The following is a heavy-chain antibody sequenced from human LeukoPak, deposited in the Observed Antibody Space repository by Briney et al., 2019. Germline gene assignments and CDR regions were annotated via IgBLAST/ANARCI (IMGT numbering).Heavy chain of an antibody. V-gene: IGHV3-30*03. J-gene: IGHJ4*02. Sequence: GRSLRLSCAASGFTFSGYGMHWVRQAPGKGLEWVTVISYDGSDKYYADSVKGRFTISRDNSWNTLYLQMNSLRAEDTAIYYCARDRYSGYENFDYWGQGTLVTVSS. CDR1: GFTFSGYG. CDR3: ARDRYSGYENFDY. D-gene: IGHD5-12*01. CDR2: ISYDGSDK.